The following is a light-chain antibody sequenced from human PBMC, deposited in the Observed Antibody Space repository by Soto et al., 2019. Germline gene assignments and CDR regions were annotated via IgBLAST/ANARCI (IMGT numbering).Light chain of an antibody. CDR3: QQYGSSRFT. V-gene: IGKV3-20*01. Sequence: EIVLTQSPGTLSLSPGERATLSCRASQSISSSYLAWYQQKPGQAPRLLVYGASIRATGIPDRFSGSGSGTDFTLTISRLEPEDFAVYYCQQYGSSRFTFGPGTKVDIK. CDR2: GAS. CDR1: QSISSSY. J-gene: IGKJ3*01.